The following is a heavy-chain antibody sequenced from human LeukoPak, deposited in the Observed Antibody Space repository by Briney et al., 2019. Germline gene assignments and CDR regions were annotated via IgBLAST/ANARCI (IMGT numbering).Heavy chain of an antibody. Sequence: PSETLSLTCTVSGDSISRDSFYWSWIRHPAGKGLQWIGRIYSSGSTNYNPSLKSRVTMSVDASKNQFSLKLSSVTAADTAVYYCARDHPLHSSGEVGWFDPWGQGTLVTVSS. CDR1: GDSISRDSFY. V-gene: IGHV4-61*10. D-gene: IGHD3-22*01. CDR2: IYSSGST. CDR3: ARDHPLHSSGEVGWFDP. J-gene: IGHJ5*02.